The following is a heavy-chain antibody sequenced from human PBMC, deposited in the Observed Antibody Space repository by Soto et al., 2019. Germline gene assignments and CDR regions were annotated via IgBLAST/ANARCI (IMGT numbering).Heavy chain of an antibody. J-gene: IGHJ5*02. CDR2: IYHSGST. D-gene: IGHD2-2*01. Sequence: QLQLQEYGSGLVKPSQTLSLTCAVSGGSISSGGYSWSWIRQPTGKGLEWIGYIYHSGSTNYNPPLKSRVTISVDRSKNQFSLKLSSVTAAETAVYYCARVPDRWGHGTLVTVS. V-gene: IGHV4-30-2*01. CDR1: GGSISSGGYS. CDR3: ARVPDR.